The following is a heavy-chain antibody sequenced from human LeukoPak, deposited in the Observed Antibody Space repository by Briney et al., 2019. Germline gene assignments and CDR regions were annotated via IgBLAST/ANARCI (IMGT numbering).Heavy chain of an antibody. V-gene: IGHV3-23*01. D-gene: IGHD6-13*01. Sequence: GGSLRLSCAASGFAFNNYAMNWVRQAPGKGLEWVSGISGFGGSTYYAPSVKGRLTISRDNFGNMLYLHLDSLRVEDTAIYYCARRSGSSWSSFDYWGQGALVTVSS. CDR2: ISGFGGST. CDR1: GFAFNNYA. J-gene: IGHJ4*02. CDR3: ARRSGSSWSSFDY.